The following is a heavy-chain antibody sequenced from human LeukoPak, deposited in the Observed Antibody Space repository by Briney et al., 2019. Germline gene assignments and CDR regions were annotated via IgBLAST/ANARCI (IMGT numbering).Heavy chain of an antibody. CDR3: AKDPGYRQRRGYFDY. CDR1: GFTFDDYT. D-gene: IGHD5-12*01. J-gene: IGHJ4*02. Sequence: GGSLRLSCAASGFTFDDYTMHWVRQAPGKGLEWVSLISWDGGSTYYADSVKGRFTISRDNSKNSLYLQMNSLRTEDTALYYCAKDPGYRQRRGYFDYWGQGTLVTVSS. V-gene: IGHV3-43*01. CDR2: ISWDGGST.